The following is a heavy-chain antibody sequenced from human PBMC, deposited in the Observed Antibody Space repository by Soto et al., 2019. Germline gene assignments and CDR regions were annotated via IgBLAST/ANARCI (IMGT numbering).Heavy chain of an antibody. CDR3: ARDYDILTGIGYNWFDP. V-gene: IGHV4-34*01. J-gene: IGHJ5*02. Sequence: SETLSLTCAVYGGSFSGYYWSWIRQPPGKGLEWIGEINHSGSTNYNPSLKSRVTISVDTSKNQFSLKLSSVTAADTAVYYCARDYDILTGIGYNWFDPWGQGTLVTVSS. CDR2: INHSGST. D-gene: IGHD3-9*01. CDR1: GGSFSGYY.